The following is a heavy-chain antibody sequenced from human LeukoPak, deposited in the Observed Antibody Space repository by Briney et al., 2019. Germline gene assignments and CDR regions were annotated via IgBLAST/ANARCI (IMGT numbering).Heavy chain of an antibody. CDR3: ARTRYYYNSRSYGAPYYFDY. Sequence: SETLSLTCTVSGDSITSRTYYWGWIRQPPGKGLEWIGTIYYSGSTYYNPSLKIRVTISVDTSKNQFSLKLSSVTAADTAVYYCARTRYYYNSRSYGAPYYFDYWGQGTLVTVSS. D-gene: IGHD3-10*01. CDR1: GDSITSRTYY. J-gene: IGHJ4*02. V-gene: IGHV4-39*01. CDR2: IYYSGST.